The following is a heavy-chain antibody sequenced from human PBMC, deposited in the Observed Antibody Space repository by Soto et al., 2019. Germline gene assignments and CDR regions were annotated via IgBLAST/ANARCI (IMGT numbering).Heavy chain of an antibody. V-gene: IGHV3-74*01. CDR1: GFTFGNYW. CDR3: ARGDCVGGTCYSLAGSFYYYMDV. D-gene: IGHD2-15*01. Sequence: EVQLVESGGGLVQPGGSLRLSCAASGFTFGNYWMYWVRQAPGKGLAWVSRINSDGSVSSYADSVKGQLTISRDNVKNTLYLQMDSLRVEDTAVYYCARGDCVGGTCYSLAGSFYYYMDVWGKGTTVTVFS. J-gene: IGHJ6*03. CDR2: INSDGSVS.